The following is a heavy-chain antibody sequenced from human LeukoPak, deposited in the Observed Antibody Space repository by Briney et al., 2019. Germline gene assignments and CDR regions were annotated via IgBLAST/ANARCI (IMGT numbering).Heavy chain of an antibody. Sequence: GSLSLSCAASGFTFSNYAMNWVRQPPGKGLEWIGEIYHSGSTNYNPSLKSRVTISVDKSKNHFSLKLTSVTAADTAVYYCARGRRISVAGLFDYWGQGTLVTVSS. J-gene: IGHJ4*02. D-gene: IGHD6-19*01. CDR3: ARGRRISVAGLFDY. CDR2: IYHSGST. CDR1: GFTFSNYAM. V-gene: IGHV4-4*02.